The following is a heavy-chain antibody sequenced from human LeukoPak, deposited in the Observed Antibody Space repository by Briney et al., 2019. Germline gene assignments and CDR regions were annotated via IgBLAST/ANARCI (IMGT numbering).Heavy chain of an antibody. CDR3: ARGVTMIVVVIHDWYFDL. D-gene: IGHD3-22*01. J-gene: IGHJ2*01. CDR2: IYYSRST. V-gene: IGHV4-39*01. Sequence: PSETLSLTCTVSGGSISSSSYYWGWIRQPPGKGLEWIGSIYYSRSTYYNPSLKSRVTISVDTSKNQLSLKLSSLTAADTAVYYCARGVTMIVVVIHDWYFDLWGRGTLVTVSS. CDR1: GGSISSSSYY.